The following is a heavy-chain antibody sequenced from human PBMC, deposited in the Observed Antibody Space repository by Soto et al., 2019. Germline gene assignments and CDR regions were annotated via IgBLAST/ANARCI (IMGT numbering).Heavy chain of an antibody. CDR1: GFTCSSYW. CDR3: ARDRPTVTAYYYYYYGMDV. D-gene: IGHD4-17*01. V-gene: IGHV3-7*03. CDR2: IKQDGSEK. J-gene: IGHJ6*02. Sequence: PGGSLRLSCAASGFTCSSYWMSWVRQAPGKGLEWVANIKQDGSEKYYVDSVKGRFTISRDNAKNSLYLQMNSLRAEDTAVYYCARDRPTVTAYYYYYYGMDVWGQGTTVTVSS.